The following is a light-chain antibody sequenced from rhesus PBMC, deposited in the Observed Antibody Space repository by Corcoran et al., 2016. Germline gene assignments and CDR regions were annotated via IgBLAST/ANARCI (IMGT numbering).Light chain of an antibody. CDR2: RVS. J-gene: IGKJ4*01. V-gene: IGKV2-73*01. CDR3: MQALQNPPT. CDR1: QSLLHSNGNTY. Sequence: DIVMTQTPLSLPVTPGEPASISCRSSQSLLHSNGNTYLYWYLQKPGKPPRLLIYRVSHRFSGGPDRFSGGGAGTDFTLKISRVEAVDVGVYYCMQALQNPPTFGGGTKVELK.